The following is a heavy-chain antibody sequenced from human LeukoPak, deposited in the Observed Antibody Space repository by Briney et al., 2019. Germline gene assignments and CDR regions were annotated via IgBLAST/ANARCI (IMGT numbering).Heavy chain of an antibody. CDR1: GFTFSSYA. V-gene: IGHV3-23*01. D-gene: IGHD3-3*02. Sequence: GGSLRLSCAASGFTFSSYAMSWVRQAPGKGLGWVSGISGSGGSTYYADSVKGRFTISRDNSKNTLYLQMNSLRAEDTAVYYCAKGHISYYYYMDVWGKGTTVTVSS. CDR2: ISGSGGST. J-gene: IGHJ6*03. CDR3: AKGHISYYYYMDV.